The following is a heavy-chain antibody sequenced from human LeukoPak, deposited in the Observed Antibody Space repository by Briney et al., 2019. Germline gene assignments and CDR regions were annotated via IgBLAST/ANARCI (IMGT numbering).Heavy chain of an antibody. D-gene: IGHD1-14*01. CDR2: IYYSGST. J-gene: IGHJ4*02. Sequence: SETLSLICTVSGGSISSSSYYWGWIRQPPGKGLEWIGSIYYSGSTYYNPSLKSRVTISVDTSKNQFSLKLSSVTAADTAVYYCARGTVGASEYFDYWGQGTLVTVSS. V-gene: IGHV4-39*07. CDR3: ARGTVGASEYFDY. CDR1: GGSISSSSYY.